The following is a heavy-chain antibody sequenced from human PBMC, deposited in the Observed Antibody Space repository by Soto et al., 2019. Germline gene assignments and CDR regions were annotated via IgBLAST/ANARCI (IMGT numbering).Heavy chain of an antibody. CDR3: AKGDYDFWSGYYFSFDY. CDR1: GFTFSSYA. V-gene: IGHV3-23*01. D-gene: IGHD3-3*01. Sequence: GGSLRLSCAASGFTFSSYAMSWVRQAPGKGLEWVSAISGSGGSTYYADSVKGRFTISRDNSKNTLYLQMNSLRAEDTAVYYCAKGDYDFWSGYYFSFDYWGQGTLVTVSS. J-gene: IGHJ4*02. CDR2: ISGSGGST.